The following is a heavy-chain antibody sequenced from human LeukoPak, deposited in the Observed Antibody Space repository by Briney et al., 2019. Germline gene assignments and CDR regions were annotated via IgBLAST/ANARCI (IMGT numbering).Heavy chain of an antibody. CDR2: INNSGST. Sequence: SETLSLTCAVYGASFSDSYWSWIRQSPEKGLEWIGEINNSGSTSYNPSLNSRVIMSVDRSKNQFSLRLTSVTAADTAVYYCARGRYGPRLGNWGQGTLVAVSS. CDR3: ARGRYGPRLGN. J-gene: IGHJ4*02. CDR1: GASFSDSY. V-gene: IGHV4-34*01. D-gene: IGHD3-16*01.